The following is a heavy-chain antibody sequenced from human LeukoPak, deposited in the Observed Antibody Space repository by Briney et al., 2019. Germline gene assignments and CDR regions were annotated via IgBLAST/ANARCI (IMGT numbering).Heavy chain of an antibody. CDR1: GGSISSYY. J-gene: IGHJ4*02. V-gene: IGHV4-4*07. D-gene: IGHD3-22*01. CDR2: IYTSGST. Sequence: SETLSLTCTVSGGSISSYYWSWIRQSAGKGLEWIGRIYTSGSTHYNPSLKSRVTMSVDTSKNQFSLKLSSVTAADTAVYYCLGYYYDSSGPYYFEYWGQGTLVTVSS. CDR3: LGYYYDSSGPYYFEY.